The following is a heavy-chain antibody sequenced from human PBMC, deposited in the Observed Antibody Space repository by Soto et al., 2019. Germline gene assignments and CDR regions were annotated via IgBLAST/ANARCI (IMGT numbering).Heavy chain of an antibody. CDR1: GFTFSSYG. V-gene: IGHV3-30*18. J-gene: IGHJ4*02. D-gene: IGHD3-22*01. CDR2: ISYDGSNK. Sequence: GGSLRLSCAASGFTFSSYGMHWVRQAPGKGLEWVAVISYDGSNKYYADSVKGRFTISRDNSKNTLYLQMNSLRAEDTAVFYCAKEWVYDSSGWSFDYWGQGTLVTVSS. CDR3: AKEWVYDSSGWSFDY.